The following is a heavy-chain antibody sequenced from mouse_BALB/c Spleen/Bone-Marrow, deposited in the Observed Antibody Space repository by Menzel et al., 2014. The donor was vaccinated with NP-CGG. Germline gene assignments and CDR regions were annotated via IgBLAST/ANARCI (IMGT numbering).Heavy chain of an antibody. J-gene: IGHJ1*01. CDR1: GYAFTSYN. D-gene: IGHD2-14*01. V-gene: IGHV1S29*02. CDR2: IYPYNGGT. Sequence: EVQLQQSGPELVKPGASVKVSCKASGYAFTSYNMCWVKQSHGKSLEWIGYIYPYNGGTGYNQKFKSKATLTVDNSSSTAYMELRSLTSEDSAVYYCARFRYDWYFDVWGAGTTVTVSS. CDR3: ARFRYDWYFDV.